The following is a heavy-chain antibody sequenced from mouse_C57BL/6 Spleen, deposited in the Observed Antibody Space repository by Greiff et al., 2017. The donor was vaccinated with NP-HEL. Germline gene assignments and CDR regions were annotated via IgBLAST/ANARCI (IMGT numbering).Heavy chain of an antibody. J-gene: IGHJ2*01. V-gene: IGHV1-4*01. Sequence: QVHVKQSGAELARPGASVKMSCKASGYTFTSYTMHWVKQRPGQGLEWIGYINPSSGYTKYNQKFKDKATLTADKSSSTAYMQLSSLTSEDSAVYYCARSYDGGYFDYWGQGTTLTVSS. D-gene: IGHD2-3*01. CDR3: ARSYDGGYFDY. CDR2: INPSSGYT. CDR1: GYTFTSYT.